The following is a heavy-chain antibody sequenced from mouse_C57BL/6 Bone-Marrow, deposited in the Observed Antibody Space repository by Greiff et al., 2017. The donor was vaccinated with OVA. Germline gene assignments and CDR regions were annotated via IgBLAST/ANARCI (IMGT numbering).Heavy chain of an antibody. Sequence: EVKLQESGPGLVKPSQSLSLTCSVTGYSITSGYYWNWIRQFPGNKLEWMGYISYDGSNNYNPSLKNRISITRDTSKNQFFLKLNSVTTEDTATYYCAREGNYLYYYAMDYWGQGTSVTVSS. CDR1: GYSITSGYY. CDR3: AREGNYLYYYAMDY. CDR2: ISYDGSN. V-gene: IGHV3-6*01. J-gene: IGHJ4*01. D-gene: IGHD2-1*01.